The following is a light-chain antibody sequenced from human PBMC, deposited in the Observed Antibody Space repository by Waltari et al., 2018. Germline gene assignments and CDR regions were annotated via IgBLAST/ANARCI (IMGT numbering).Light chain of an antibody. CDR3: QQSYTTLWT. CDR1: QIISTY. Sequence: DIQMTQSPSSLSASVGDRVTITCRASQIISTYLNWYQQRPGKAPKLLIYAASSLQRGVPLRFTGSGSGTDFTLTITTLQLEDFATYYCQQSYTTLWTFGQGTKVEI. J-gene: IGKJ1*01. V-gene: IGKV1-39*01. CDR2: AAS.